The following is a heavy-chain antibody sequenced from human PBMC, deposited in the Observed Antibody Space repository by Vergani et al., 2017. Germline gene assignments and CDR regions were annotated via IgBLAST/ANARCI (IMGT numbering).Heavy chain of an antibody. CDR3: ASKRGACRAAYCHSYDF. D-gene: IGHD2-15*01. CDR2: MDYSGST. J-gene: IGHJ4*02. Sequence: QVQLQESGPGLVKPSETLSLTCTVSGDSVISTDYHWCWIRQPPGKGLGWIGSMDYSGSTSYNPSLESRISISFETPKNQFSLRLTSVTAADTAVYYCASKRGACRAAYCHSYDFWGPGTLVGVSS. CDR1: GDSVISTDYH. V-gene: IGHV4-39*01.